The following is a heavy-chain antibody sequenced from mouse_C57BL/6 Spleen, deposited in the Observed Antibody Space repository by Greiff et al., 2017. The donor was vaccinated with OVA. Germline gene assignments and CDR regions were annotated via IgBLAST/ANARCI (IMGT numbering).Heavy chain of an antibody. Sequence: EVQGVESGGGLVKPGGSLKLSCAASGFTFSSYTMSWVRQTPEKRLEWVATISGGGGNTYYPDSVKGRFTISRDNAKNTLYLQMSSLRSEDTALYYCARQSYGNSFDYWGQGTTLTVSS. V-gene: IGHV5-9*01. CDR2: ISGGGGNT. D-gene: IGHD2-1*01. CDR3: ARQSYGNSFDY. CDR1: GFTFSSYT. J-gene: IGHJ2*01.